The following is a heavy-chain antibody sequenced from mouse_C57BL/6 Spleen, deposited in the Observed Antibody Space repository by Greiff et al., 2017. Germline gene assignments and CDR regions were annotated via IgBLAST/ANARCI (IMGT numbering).Heavy chain of an antibody. D-gene: IGHD1-1*01. J-gene: IGHJ2*01. Sequence: QVQLQQPGAELVKPGASVKMSCKASGYTFTSYWITWVKQRPGQGLEWIGDIYPGSGSTNYNEKFKSKATLTVDTSSSPAYMQLSSLTSEDSAVYYWARNYYGSSYRGWDYWGQGTTLTVSS. V-gene: IGHV1-55*01. CDR1: GYTFTSYW. CDR2: IYPGSGST. CDR3: ARNYYGSSYRGWDY.